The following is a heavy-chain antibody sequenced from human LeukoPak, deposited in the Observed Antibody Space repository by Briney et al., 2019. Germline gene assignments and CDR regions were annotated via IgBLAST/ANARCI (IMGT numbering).Heavy chain of an antibody. V-gene: IGHV4-39*01. Sequence: PSETLSLTCTVSGGSISSGSYYWGWIRQPPGKGLEWIGSIYYSGSTYYNPSLKSRVTISVDTSKNQFSLKLSSVTAADTAVYYCARQVRVAGNDYWGQGTLVTVSS. CDR3: ARQVRVAGNDY. J-gene: IGHJ4*02. CDR1: GGSISSGSYY. D-gene: IGHD6-19*01. CDR2: IYYSGST.